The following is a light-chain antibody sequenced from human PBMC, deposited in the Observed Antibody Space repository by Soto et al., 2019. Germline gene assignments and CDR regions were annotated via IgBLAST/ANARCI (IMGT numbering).Light chain of an antibody. V-gene: IGKV3-11*01. CDR3: QQRSNWPPWT. CDR2: DAS. J-gene: IGKJ1*01. CDR1: QSVSSY. Sequence: IVLTQSPAILALSPGDRATLSCRASQSVSSYLAWYQQKPGQAPRLLIYDASNRATGIPARFSGSGSGTDFTLTISSLEPEDFAVYYCQQRSNWPPWTFGQGTKVDIK.